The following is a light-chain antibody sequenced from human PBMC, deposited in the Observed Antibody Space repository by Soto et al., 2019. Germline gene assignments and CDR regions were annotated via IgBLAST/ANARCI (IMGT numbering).Light chain of an antibody. CDR3: QQSYSTPRT. Sequence: DIQMTQSPSSLPASVGDRVTITCRASQSISSYLHWYQQRPGKAPKLLIYSASSLQSGVPSRFSGSGSGTDFTLTISSLQPEDFATYYCQQSYSTPRTFGQGTKLEIK. CDR2: SAS. CDR1: QSISSY. J-gene: IGKJ2*01. V-gene: IGKV1-39*01.